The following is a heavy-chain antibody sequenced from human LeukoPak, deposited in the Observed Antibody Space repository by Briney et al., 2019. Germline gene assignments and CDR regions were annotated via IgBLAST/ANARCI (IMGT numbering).Heavy chain of an antibody. CDR3: ARRFSSRSDGNGYYYGHDAFDV. V-gene: IGHV4-59*08. Sequence: PSETLSLTCSVSGDSISIAYWSWIRQPPGEGREWIGNIYNGANTNYNTSLQSRVTMSVDTSKSQFSLQLTSVSAADTAVYYCARRFSSRSDGNGYYYGHDAFDVWGQGTLVTVSS. J-gene: IGHJ3*01. CDR1: GDSISIAY. D-gene: IGHD3-22*01. CDR2: IYNGANT.